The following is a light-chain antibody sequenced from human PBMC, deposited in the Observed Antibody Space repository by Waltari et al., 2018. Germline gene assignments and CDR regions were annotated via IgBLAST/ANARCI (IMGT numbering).Light chain of an antibody. Sequence: SSELTQDPAVSVALGPTVRITCQGDSLRSYHYSWYQQKPGQAPVLVIYGKNNRPSGIPDRFSGSSSGNTASLTITGAQAEDEADYYCNSRDSSGNHLVFGGGTKLTVL. V-gene: IGLV3-19*01. CDR3: NSRDSSGNHLV. CDR1: SLRSYH. CDR2: GKN. J-gene: IGLJ2*01.